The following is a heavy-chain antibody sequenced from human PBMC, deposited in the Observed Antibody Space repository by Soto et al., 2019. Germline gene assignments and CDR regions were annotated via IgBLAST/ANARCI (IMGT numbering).Heavy chain of an antibody. CDR3: ARVRDDHSYYFDS. CDR2: IHYSGGT. J-gene: IGHJ4*02. Sequence: SETLSLTCTVSGGSITDYYWSWIRQPPGKGLEWIGYIHYSGGTTHNPSLRSRVTMSVDTSKNQFSLKLSSVTAADTALYHCARVRDDHSYYFDSWGQGTLVTVSS. V-gene: IGHV4-59*12. D-gene: IGHD2-15*01. CDR1: GGSITDYY.